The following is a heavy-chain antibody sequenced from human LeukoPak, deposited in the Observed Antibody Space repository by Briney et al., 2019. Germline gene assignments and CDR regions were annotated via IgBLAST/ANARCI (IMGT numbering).Heavy chain of an antibody. V-gene: IGHV1-69*04. D-gene: IGHD6-13*01. CDR1: GGTFSSCA. J-gene: IGHJ4*02. CDR2: IIPILGIA. Sequence: SVKVSCKASGGTFSSCAISWVRQAPGQGLEWMGRIIPILGIANYAQKFQGRVTITADKSTSTAYMELSSLRSEDTAVYYCARETQQLSPYYFDYWGQGTLVTVSS. CDR3: ARETQQLSPYYFDY.